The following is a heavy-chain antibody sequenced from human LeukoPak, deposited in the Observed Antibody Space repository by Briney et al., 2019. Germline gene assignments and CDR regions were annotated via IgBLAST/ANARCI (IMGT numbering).Heavy chain of an antibody. CDR1: GFTFSSYW. J-gene: IGHJ4*02. CDR3: ARGDFPGAPDIVVVPAAISGHFDY. V-gene: IGHV3-7*01. D-gene: IGHD2-2*02. Sequence: GGSLRLSCAASGFTFSSYWVSWVRQAPGKGLEWVANIKQDGSEKYYVDSVKGRFTISRGNAKNSLYLQMNSLRAEDTAVYYCARGDFPGAPDIVVVPAAISGHFDYWGQGTLVTVSS. CDR2: IKQDGSEK.